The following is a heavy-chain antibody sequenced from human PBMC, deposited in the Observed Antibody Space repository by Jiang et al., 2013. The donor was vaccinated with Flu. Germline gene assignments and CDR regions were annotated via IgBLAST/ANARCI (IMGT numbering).Heavy chain of an antibody. CDR3: ARDRVIAAAAPYGMDV. Sequence: SGAEVKKPGASVKVSCKASGYTFTGYYMHWVRQAPGQGLEWMGWINPNSGGTNYAQKFQGWVTMTRDTSISTAYMELSRLRSDDTAVYYCARDRVIAAAAPYGMDVWGQGTTVTVSS. V-gene: IGHV1-2*04. D-gene: IGHD6-13*01. J-gene: IGHJ6*02. CDR2: INPNSGGT. CDR1: GYTFTGYY.